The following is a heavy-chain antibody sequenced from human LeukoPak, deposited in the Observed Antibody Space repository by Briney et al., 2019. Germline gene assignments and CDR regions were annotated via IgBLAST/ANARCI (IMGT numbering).Heavy chain of an antibody. V-gene: IGHV1-24*01. J-gene: IGHJ4*02. CDR1: GYTLTELS. CDR3: ASQGARDRAYPFDY. CDR2: FDPEDGET. Sequence: ASVKVSCKVSGYTLTELSMHWVRQAPGKGLEWMGGFDPEDGETIYAQKFQGRVTITADESTSTAYMELSSLRSEDTAVYYCASQGARDRAYPFDYWGQGTLVTVSS. D-gene: IGHD1-26*01.